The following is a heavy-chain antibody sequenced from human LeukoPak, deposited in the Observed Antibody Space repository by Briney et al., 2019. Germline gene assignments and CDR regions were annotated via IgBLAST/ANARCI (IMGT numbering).Heavy chain of an antibody. CDR3: AKGYIGAAAEN. D-gene: IGHD6-13*01. Sequence: SLKLSCTASGCTFSSYAISWVRQAPGQGPEWMGGIIPIFGTTNYAQKFQGRFTITADESTSTAYMQLSSLRSEDTAVYYCAKGYIGAAAENWGQGTLVTVSS. V-gene: IGHV1-69*01. CDR1: GCTFSSYA. CDR2: IIPIFGTT. J-gene: IGHJ4*02.